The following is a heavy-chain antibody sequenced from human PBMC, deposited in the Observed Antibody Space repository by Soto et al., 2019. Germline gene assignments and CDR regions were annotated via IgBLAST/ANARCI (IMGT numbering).Heavy chain of an antibody. CDR3: ANLGTTRRGNFDY. J-gene: IGHJ4*02. CDR1: GFTFSSYA. CDR2: ISGSGGST. Sequence: GGSLRLSCASSGFTFSSYAISWVRQAPGKGLEWVSAISGSGGSTYYADSVKGRFTISRDNSKNTLYLQMNSLRAEDTAVYYCANLGTTRRGNFDYWGQGTLVTVSS. V-gene: IGHV3-23*01. D-gene: IGHD1-1*01.